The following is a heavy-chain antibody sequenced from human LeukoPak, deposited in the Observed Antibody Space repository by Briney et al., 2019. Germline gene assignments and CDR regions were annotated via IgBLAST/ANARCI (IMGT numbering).Heavy chain of an antibody. D-gene: IGHD4-17*01. Sequence: TGGSLRLSCAASGFTVSSNYMSSVRQAPGKGLEWVSAISGSGGSTYYADSVKGRFTISRDNSKNTLYLQMNSLRAEDTAVYYCAKARVYYGDTFEGDYWGQGTLVTVSS. J-gene: IGHJ4*02. CDR3: AKARVYYGDTFEGDY. CDR1: GFTVSSNY. CDR2: ISGSGGST. V-gene: IGHV3-23*01.